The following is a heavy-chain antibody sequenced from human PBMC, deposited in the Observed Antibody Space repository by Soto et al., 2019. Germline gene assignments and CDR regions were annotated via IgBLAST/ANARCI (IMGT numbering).Heavy chain of an antibody. V-gene: IGHV3-30*18. CDR3: AKDLPDIVVVPAAISLYGMDV. D-gene: IGHD2-2*01. J-gene: IGHJ6*02. Sequence: PGGSLRLSCAASGFTFNSYGMHWVRQAPGKGLEWVAVISYDGSNKYYADSVKGRFTISRDNSKNTLYLQMNSLRAEDTAVYYCAKDLPDIVVVPAAISLYGMDVWGQGTTVTVSS. CDR1: GFTFNSYG. CDR2: ISYDGSNK.